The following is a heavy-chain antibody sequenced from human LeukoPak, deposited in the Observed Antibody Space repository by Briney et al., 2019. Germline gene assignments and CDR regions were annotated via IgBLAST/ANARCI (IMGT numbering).Heavy chain of an antibody. V-gene: IGHV3-30*02. CDR3: AKDRCSNGIGCYYYYMDV. J-gene: IGHJ6*03. D-gene: IGHD2-8*01. Sequence: GGSLRLSCEASGFTFSNYGMHWVRQAPGKGLEWVAFIWYDGSNKYYADSVKGRFTISRDNSKNILYLQMNSLRAEDTAVYYCAKDRCSNGIGCYYYYMDVWGKGTTVTISS. CDR2: IWYDGSNK. CDR1: GFTFSNYG.